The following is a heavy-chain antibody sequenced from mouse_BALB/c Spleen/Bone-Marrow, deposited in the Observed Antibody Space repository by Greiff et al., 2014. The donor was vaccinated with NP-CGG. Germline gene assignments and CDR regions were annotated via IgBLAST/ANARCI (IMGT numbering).Heavy chain of an antibody. V-gene: IGHV5-4*02. CDR1: GFTFNYYY. CDR3: ARDGEYRYDWFAY. D-gene: IGHD2-14*01. J-gene: IGHJ3*01. CDR2: ISDSGDYT. Sequence: EVQLVESGGGLVKPGGSLKLSCTASGFTFNYYYMYWVRQTPEKRLEWVATISDSGDYTYYLDSVKGRFTISRDNAKNNLYLQMSSLKSEDTAMYYCARDGEYRYDWFAYWGQGTLVTVSA.